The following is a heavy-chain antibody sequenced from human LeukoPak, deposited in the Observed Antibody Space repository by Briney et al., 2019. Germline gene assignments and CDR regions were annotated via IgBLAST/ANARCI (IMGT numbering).Heavy chain of an antibody. CDR3: LAEETAMVTSGGDY. CDR1: GYTFTSYG. D-gene: IGHD5-18*01. Sequence: ASVKVSCKASGYTFTSYGISWVRQAPGQGLEWMGWISAYNGNTNYAQKFQGRVTITADESTSTAYMELSSLRSEDTAVYYCLAEETAMVTSGGDYWGQGTLVTVSS. CDR2: ISAYNGNT. V-gene: IGHV1-18*01. J-gene: IGHJ4*02.